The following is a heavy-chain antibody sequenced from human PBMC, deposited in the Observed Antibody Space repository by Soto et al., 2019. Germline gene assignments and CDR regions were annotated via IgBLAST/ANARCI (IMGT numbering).Heavy chain of an antibody. V-gene: IGHV3-30-3*01. CDR2: ISYDGSNK. Sequence: PGGSLRLSCAASGFTFSSYAMHWVRQAPGKGLEWVAVISYDGSNKYYADSVKGRFTISRDNSKNTLYLQMNSLRAEDTAVYYCARNKLGSALGVGDYTILLGFDYWGQGTLVTVSS. D-gene: IGHD1-26*01. J-gene: IGHJ4*02. CDR1: GFTFSSYA. CDR3: ARNKLGSALGVGDYTILLGFDY.